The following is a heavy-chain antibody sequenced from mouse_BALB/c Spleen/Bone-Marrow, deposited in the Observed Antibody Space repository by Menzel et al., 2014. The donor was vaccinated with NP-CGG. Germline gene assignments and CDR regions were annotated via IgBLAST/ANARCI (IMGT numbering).Heavy chain of an antibody. V-gene: IGHV1-14*01. CDR1: GYAFTSYV. J-gene: IGHJ3*01. CDR3: TREAASPLAY. CDR2: INPYNDGS. Sequence: VHLQQPGPELVKPGASVKMSCKASGYAFTSYVMHWVKQKPGQGLEWIGYINPYNDGSKNNEKFKDKATLTSDKSSSTAYMELSSLTSEDSAVYYCTREAASPLAYWSQETLITVSA. D-gene: IGHD6-1*01.